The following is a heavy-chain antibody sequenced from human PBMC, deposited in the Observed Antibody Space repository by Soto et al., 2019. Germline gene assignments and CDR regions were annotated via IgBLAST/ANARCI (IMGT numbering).Heavy chain of an antibody. Sequence: HPGGSLRLSCAASGFTLSSYGMHWVRQAPGKGLEWVEVISYDGSNKYYADSVKGRFTISRDNSKNTLYLQMNSLRAEDTAVYYCAKARGGNSLGAFDIWGQGTMVTVSS. D-gene: IGHD2-21*02. CDR3: AKARGGNSLGAFDI. J-gene: IGHJ3*02. CDR1: GFTLSSYG. CDR2: ISYDGSNK. V-gene: IGHV3-30*18.